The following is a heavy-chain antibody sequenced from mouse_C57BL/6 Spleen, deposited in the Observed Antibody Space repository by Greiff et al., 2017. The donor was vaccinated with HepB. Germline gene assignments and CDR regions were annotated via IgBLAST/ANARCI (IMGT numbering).Heavy chain of an antibody. D-gene: IGHD2-1*01. CDR1: GFSLTSYG. Sequence: VQGVESGPGLVQPSQSLSITCTVSGFSLTSYGVHWVRQSPGKGLEWLGVIWSGGSTDYNAAFISRLSISKDNSKSQVFFKMNSLQADDTAIYYCARKGPIYYGKLDYWGQGTSVTVSS. J-gene: IGHJ4*01. CDR3: ARKGPIYYGKLDY. CDR2: IWSGGST. V-gene: IGHV2-2*01.